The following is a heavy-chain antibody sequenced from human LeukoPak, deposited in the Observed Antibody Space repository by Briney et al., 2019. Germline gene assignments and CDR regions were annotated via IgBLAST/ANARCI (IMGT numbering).Heavy chain of an antibody. CDR2: ISGSGGDT. V-gene: IGHV3-23*01. J-gene: IGHJ4*02. CDR1: GFSISNFA. Sequence: PGGSLRLSCAASGFSISNFAMSWVRQAPGKGLQWVSAISGSGGDTYYADSVKGRFTMSRDNSKNTLYLQMNSLRAEDTAVYYCAKDRPRGSDYWGQGTLVTVSS. D-gene: IGHD3-10*01. CDR3: AKDRPRGSDY.